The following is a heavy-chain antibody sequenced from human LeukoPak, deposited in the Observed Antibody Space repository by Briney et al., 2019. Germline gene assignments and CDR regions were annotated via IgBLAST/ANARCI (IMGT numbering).Heavy chain of an antibody. D-gene: IGHD3-9*01. J-gene: IGHJ3*02. CDR1: GYSFTSYW. V-gene: IGHV5-51*01. CDR3: ARRYDILTGHAVNDAFDI. Sequence: HGESLKISCKGSGYSFTSYWIGWVRQMPGKGLEWMGIIYPGDSDTRYSPSFQGQVTISADKSISTAYLQWSSLKASDTAMYYCARRYDILTGHAVNDAFDIWGQGTMVTVSS. CDR2: IYPGDSDT.